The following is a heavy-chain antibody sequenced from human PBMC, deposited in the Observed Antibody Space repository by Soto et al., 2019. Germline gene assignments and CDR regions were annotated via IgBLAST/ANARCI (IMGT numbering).Heavy chain of an antibody. V-gene: IGHV4-39*02. J-gene: IGHJ4*02. CDR1: GDSIRGRNYY. CDR2: RYDDEST. Sequence: PSETLSLTCTVSGDSIRGRNYYWGWIRQPPGKGLEWIVSRYDDESTFYNPSLKRRVHVSVDTSKNQFSLKLTSVTAADTAVYYCARDAIHFGDSSSWYPSNFDYWGQGTLVTVSS. D-gene: IGHD6-13*01. CDR3: ARDAIHFGDSSSWYPSNFDY.